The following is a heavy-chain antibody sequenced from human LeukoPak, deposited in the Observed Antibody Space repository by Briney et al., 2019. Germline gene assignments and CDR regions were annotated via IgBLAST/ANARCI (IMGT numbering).Heavy chain of an antibody. D-gene: IGHD2-15*01. V-gene: IGHV1-8*02. CDR1: GGTFSSYA. J-gene: IGHJ5*02. CDR3: ARSWCSGGSCYFDP. CDR2: MNPNSGNT. Sequence: GASVKVSCKASGGTFSSYAISWVRQAPGQGLEWMGWMNPNSGNTGYAQKFQGRVTMTRNTSISTAYMELSSLRSEDTAVYYCARSWCSGGSCYFDPWGQGTLVTVSS.